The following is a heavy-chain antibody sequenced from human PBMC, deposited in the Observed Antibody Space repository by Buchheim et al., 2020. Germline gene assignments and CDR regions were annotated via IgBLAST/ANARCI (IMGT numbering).Heavy chain of an antibody. CDR2: IYYSGST. CDR3: ARTLDSYGGMFFFDF. D-gene: IGHD5-18*01. J-gene: IGHJ4*02. Sequence: QVHLQESGPGLVRPSETLSLTCTVSGGSINSYYWSWIRQPPGKGLEWIGYIYYSGSTNHNPSFKGRVSMSVDTSKHHISLKLNSVTAADTAVYYCARTLDSYGGMFFFDFWGQGTL. V-gene: IGHV4-59*01. CDR1: GGSINSYY.